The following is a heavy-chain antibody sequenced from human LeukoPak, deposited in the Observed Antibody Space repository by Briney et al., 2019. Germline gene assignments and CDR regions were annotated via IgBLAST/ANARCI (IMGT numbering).Heavy chain of an antibody. CDR3: AYLWFGDVVAFDI. D-gene: IGHD3-10*01. CDR1: GYTFTGYY. CDR2: INPNSGGT. V-gene: IGHV1-2*02. Sequence: GASVKVSCKASGYTFTGYYMHWVRQAPGQGLEWMGWINPNSGGTNYAQKFQGRVTMTRDTSISTAYMELSRLRSDDTAVYYCAYLWFGDVVAFDIWSQGTMVTVSS. J-gene: IGHJ3*02.